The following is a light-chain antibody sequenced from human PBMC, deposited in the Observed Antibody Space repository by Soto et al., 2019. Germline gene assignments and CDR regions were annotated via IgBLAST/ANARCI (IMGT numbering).Light chain of an antibody. CDR1: QSVSSD. CDR2: GAS. Sequence: EIVMTQSPATLSVSPGERATLSCRASQSVSSDLAWYQQKPGQAPRLLIYGASTRATDIPARFSGSGSGTEFTLTISSLQSEDFAVYYCQQYNNWPPVLTFGGGTKVEIE. V-gene: IGKV3-15*01. CDR3: QQYNNWPPVLT. J-gene: IGKJ4*01.